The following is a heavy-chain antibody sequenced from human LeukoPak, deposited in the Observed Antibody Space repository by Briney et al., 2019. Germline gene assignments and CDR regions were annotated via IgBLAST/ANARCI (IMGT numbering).Heavy chain of an antibody. V-gene: IGHV3-7*01. D-gene: IGHD3-10*01. J-gene: IGHJ4*02. CDR1: GFTFSTFW. CDR2: IKQDGSEK. CDR3: GRVVGGGIDY. Sequence: PGGSLRLSCAASGFTFSTFWMSWVRQAPGKGLEWVANIKQDGSEKYYVDSVKGRFTISRDNAKNSLYLQMNSLRAEDTAVYYCGRVVGGGIDYWGQGTLVTVSS.